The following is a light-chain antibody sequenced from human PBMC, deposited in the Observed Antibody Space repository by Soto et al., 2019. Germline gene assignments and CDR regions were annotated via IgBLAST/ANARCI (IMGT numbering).Light chain of an antibody. CDR3: SSYTNSRIPV. J-gene: IGLJ1*01. Sequence: QSALTQPASVSGSLEQSITISCTGTNSDIGGYNYVSWYQQHPRKAPKLMIYEVSNRPSGISNRFSGSKSGNTASLTISGLQAEDEADYYCSSYTNSRIPVFGTGTKVTVL. V-gene: IGLV2-14*01. CDR1: NSDIGGYNY. CDR2: EVS.